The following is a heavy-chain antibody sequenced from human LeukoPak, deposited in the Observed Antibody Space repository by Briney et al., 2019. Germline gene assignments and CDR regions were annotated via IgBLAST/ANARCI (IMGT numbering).Heavy chain of an antibody. CDR3: ASGRGRRMDV. V-gene: IGHV3-30*03. CDR1: GFTLSSYG. CDR2: ISYAGSNK. D-gene: IGHD1-1*01. Sequence: GRSLRLSCAASGFTLSSYGMHWVRQAPGKGLEWVAVISYAGSNKYYVDSVKGRFTISRDNAKDSLYLQMNSLRADDTAVYYCASGRGRRMDVWGQGTTVTVSS. J-gene: IGHJ6*02.